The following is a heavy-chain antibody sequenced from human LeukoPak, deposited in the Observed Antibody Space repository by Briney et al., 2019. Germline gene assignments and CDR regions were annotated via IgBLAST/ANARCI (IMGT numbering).Heavy chain of an antibody. V-gene: IGHV4-34*01. CDR1: GGPFSGYS. CDR3: ARRFCSGSFSS. D-gene: IGHD3-10*02. Sequence: SETLSLTCAVSGGPFSGYSCSWIRQPPGKGLEWIGESNHSGSTNYNPSLKSRVTISVDMSKNQFSLKLTSVAAADTAVYFCARRFCSGSFSSWGQGTLVTVSS. J-gene: IGHJ5*02. CDR2: SNHSGST.